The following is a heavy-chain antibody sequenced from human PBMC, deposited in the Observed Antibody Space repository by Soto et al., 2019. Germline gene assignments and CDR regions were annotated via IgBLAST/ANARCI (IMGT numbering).Heavy chain of an antibody. CDR3: GRGGSGYRWFNEF. CDR2: IIPVFQTA. D-gene: IGHD3-22*01. CDR1: GGLFSSYP. V-gene: IGHV1-69*01. Sequence: QEQLVQSGAEVKKPGYSVKVSCKASGGLFSSYPISWVRQVPGQGLEWMGGIIPVFQTAYYTQRIQGRVTITADESTNTAYRELSSLRSEDTAIYYCGRGGSGYRWFNEFWGQGTLVTVSS. J-gene: IGHJ4*02.